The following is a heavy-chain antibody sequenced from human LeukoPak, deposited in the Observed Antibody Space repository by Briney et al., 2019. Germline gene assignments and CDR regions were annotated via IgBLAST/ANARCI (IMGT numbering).Heavy chain of an antibody. CDR1: GDSVSSNSAA. Sequence: SQTLSLTCAISGDSVSSNSAAWNWIRQSPSRGLEWLGRTCYRSKWYNDYAVSVKSRITINPDTSKNQFSLQLNSVTPEDTAVYYCARDLTIFGVVIAYYGMDVWGQGTTVTVSS. CDR3: ARDLTIFGVVIAYYGMDV. CDR2: TCYRSKWYN. D-gene: IGHD3-3*01. J-gene: IGHJ6*02. V-gene: IGHV6-1*01.